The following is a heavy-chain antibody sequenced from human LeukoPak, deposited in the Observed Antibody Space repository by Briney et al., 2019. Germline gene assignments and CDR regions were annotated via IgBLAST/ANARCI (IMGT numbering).Heavy chain of an antibody. V-gene: IGHV1-69*13. CDR3: ARGGFTMVRGVNYYFDY. Sequence: GASVKVSCKASGGTFSSYAISWVRQAPGQGLEWMGGIIPIFGTANYAQKFQGRVTITADESTSTAYMELSSLRSEDTAVYYCARGGFTMVRGVNYYFDYWGQVTLVTVSS. D-gene: IGHD3-10*01. J-gene: IGHJ4*02. CDR2: IIPIFGTA. CDR1: GGTFSSYA.